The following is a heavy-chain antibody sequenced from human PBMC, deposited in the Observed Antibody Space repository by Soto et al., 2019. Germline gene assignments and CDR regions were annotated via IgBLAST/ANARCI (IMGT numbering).Heavy chain of an antibody. J-gene: IGHJ6*02. CDR2: ISGYNGDT. Sequence: QGQLVQSGPEVKKPGASVKVSCKASGYTFTRYGISWVRQAPGQGLEWMGWISGYNGDTNYAQKVQGRVTMTIDTSTSTAYIELRSLTSEDTAIYYGAKKGQIPYYYYGMDVWGQGTTVTVSS. CDR3: AKKGQIPYYYYGMDV. CDR1: GYTFTRYG. D-gene: IGHD2-21*01. V-gene: IGHV1-18*01.